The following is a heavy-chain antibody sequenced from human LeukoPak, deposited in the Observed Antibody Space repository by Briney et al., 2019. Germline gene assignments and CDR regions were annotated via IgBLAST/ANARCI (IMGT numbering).Heavy chain of an antibody. D-gene: IGHD3-3*01. CDR2: INHSGST. Sequence: PSETLSLTCTVSGYSISSGYYWGWIRQPPGKGLEWIGEINHSGSTNYNPSLKSRVTISVDTSKNQFSLKLSSVTAADTAVYYCARLAPIYDFWSGPDYWGQGTLVTVSS. CDR3: ARLAPIYDFWSGPDY. CDR1: GYSISSGYY. V-gene: IGHV4-38-2*02. J-gene: IGHJ4*02.